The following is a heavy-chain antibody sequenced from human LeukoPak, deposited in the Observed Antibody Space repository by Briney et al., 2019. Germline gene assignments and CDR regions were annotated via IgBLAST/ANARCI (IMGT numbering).Heavy chain of an antibody. CDR3: ARGGHGPYDY. D-gene: IGHD3-16*01. J-gene: IGHJ4*02. Sequence: PSETLSLTCTVSGGSISSYYWSWIRQPPGKGLEWIGYIYYSGSTNYNPSLKSRGTISVDTSKNQFSLKLSSVTAADTAVYYCARGGHGPYDYWGQGTLVTVSS. CDR1: GGSISSYY. V-gene: IGHV4-59*01. CDR2: IYYSGST.